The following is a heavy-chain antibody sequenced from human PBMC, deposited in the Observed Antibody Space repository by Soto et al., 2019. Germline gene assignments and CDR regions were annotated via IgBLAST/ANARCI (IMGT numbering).Heavy chain of an antibody. J-gene: IGHJ4*02. V-gene: IGHV3-9*01. D-gene: IGHD3-10*02. Sequence: QAPGKGLEWVSGSSWNSGSIGYADSVKGRFTISRDNAKNSLYLQMNSLRAEDTALYYCAKDSTTFEIDTLNLFDDWGLG. CDR3: AKDSTTFEIDTLNLFDD. CDR2: SSWNSGSI.